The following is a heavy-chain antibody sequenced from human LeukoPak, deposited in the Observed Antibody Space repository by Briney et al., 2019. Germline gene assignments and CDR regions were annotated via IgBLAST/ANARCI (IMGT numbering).Heavy chain of an antibody. V-gene: IGHV3-74*01. CDR1: GFAFSSYW. CDR3: AREGG. D-gene: IGHD2-15*01. Sequence: GGSLRLSCAASGFAFSSYWMHWVRQAPGKGLVWVSRIKSDGSSTNYADSVMGRFTISRDNAKNTLYLQMNSLRAEDTAVYYCAREGGWGQGTLVTVSS. CDR2: IKSDGSST. J-gene: IGHJ4*02.